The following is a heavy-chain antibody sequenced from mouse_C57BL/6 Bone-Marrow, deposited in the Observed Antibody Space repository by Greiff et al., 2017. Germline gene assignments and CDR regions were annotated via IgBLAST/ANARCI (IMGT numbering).Heavy chain of an antibody. J-gene: IGHJ3*01. Sequence: EVKLMESGGGLVKPGGSLKLSCAASGFTFSSYAMSWVRQTPEQRLEWVATISDGGSYTYYPDNVKGRFTISRDNAKNNLYLQMSRLKSEDTAMYYCARRETGFAYWGQGALVTVSA. CDR2: ISDGGSYT. CDR1: GFTFSSYA. CDR3: ARRETGFAY. V-gene: IGHV5-4*03.